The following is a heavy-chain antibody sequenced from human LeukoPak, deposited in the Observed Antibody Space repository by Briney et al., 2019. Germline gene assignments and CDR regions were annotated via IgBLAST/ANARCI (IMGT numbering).Heavy chain of an antibody. CDR1: GGTFSTYA. CDR3: ARDRVVGLGIDNAFDI. J-gene: IGHJ3*02. Sequence: SVKVSCKASGGTFSTYAISWVRQAPGQGLEWMGGIIPVFGTANYAQKFQGRVTITADEPTSTAYMELSSLRSEDTAVFYCARDRVVGLGIDNAFDIWGHGTMVTVSS. V-gene: IGHV1-69*01. CDR2: IIPVFGTA. D-gene: IGHD2-15*01.